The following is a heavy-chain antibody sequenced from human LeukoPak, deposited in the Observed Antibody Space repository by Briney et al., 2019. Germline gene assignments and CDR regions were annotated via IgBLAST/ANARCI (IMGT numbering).Heavy chain of an antibody. Sequence: SETLSLTCTVSGGSISSYYWSWIRQPPGKGLEWIGYIYYSGSTNYKPSLKSRVTISVDTSKNQFSLKLNSVTAADTAVYYCARDLLGDYWGQGTLVTVSS. CDR1: GGSISSYY. J-gene: IGHJ4*02. V-gene: IGHV4-59*01. CDR2: IYYSGST. CDR3: ARDLLGDY.